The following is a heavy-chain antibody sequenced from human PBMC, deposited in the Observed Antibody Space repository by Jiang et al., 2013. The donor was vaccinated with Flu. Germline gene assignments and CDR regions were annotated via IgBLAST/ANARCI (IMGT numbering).Heavy chain of an antibody. CDR1: GFSLSSSGVG. Sequence: KPTQTLTLTCTFSGFSLSSSGVGVGWIRQPPGKALEWLALIYWDDNVGYSPSLKSRLTITKDTSKNQVVLTMTNMDPVDTATYYCARRRNYYDSGSFYSPYYFDNWGQGALVTVSS. J-gene: IGHJ4*02. V-gene: IGHV2-5*02. D-gene: IGHD3-10*01. CDR3: ARRRNYYDSGSFYSPYYFDN. CDR2: IYWDDNV.